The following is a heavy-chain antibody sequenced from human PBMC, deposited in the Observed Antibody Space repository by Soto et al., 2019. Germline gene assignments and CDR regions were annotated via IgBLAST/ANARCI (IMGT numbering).Heavy chain of an antibody. CDR3: AKGRAIVGATADY. CDR2: ISYDGSNK. J-gene: IGHJ4*02. Sequence: TGGSLRLSCAASGFTFSSYGMHWVRQAPGKGLEWVAVISYDGSNKYYADSVKGRFTISRDNSKNTLYLQMNSLRAEDTAVYYCAKGRAIVGATADYWGQGTLVTVSS. V-gene: IGHV3-30*18. CDR1: GFTFSSYG. D-gene: IGHD1-26*01.